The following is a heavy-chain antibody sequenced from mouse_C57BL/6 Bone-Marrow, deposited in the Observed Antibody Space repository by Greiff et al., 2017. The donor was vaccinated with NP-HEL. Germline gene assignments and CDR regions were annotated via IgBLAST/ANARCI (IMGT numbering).Heavy chain of an antibody. V-gene: IGHV14-4*01. Sequence: VQLKESGAELVRPGASVKLSCTASGFNIKDDYMHWVKQRPEQGLEWIGWIDPENGDTEYASKFQGKATIPADTSSNTAYLQLSSLTSEDTAVYYCTTHPQDSSGSAWFAYWGQGTLVTVSA. CDR1: GFNIKDDY. CDR2: IDPENGDT. CDR3: TTHPQDSSGSAWFAY. J-gene: IGHJ3*01. D-gene: IGHD3-2*02.